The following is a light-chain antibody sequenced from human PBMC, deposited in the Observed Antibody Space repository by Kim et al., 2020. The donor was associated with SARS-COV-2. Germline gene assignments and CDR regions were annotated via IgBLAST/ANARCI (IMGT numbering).Light chain of an antibody. CDR2: KTS. CDR3: IQSSKFPFI. J-gene: IGKJ3*01. Sequence: DIVMTQTPLFLPVTLGQPASISCKSSESLLHSDGNTYLNWLQQRPGQPPRLLIYKTSNRFPGVPDRFSGSGAGTHFTLRISTMEPEDVAVYYCIQSSKFPFIFGPGTKVDIK. V-gene: IGKV2-24*01. CDR1: ESLLHSDGNTY.